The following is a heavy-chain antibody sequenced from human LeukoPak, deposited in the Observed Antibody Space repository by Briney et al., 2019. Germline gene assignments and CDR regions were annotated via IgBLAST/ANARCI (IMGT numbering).Heavy chain of an antibody. V-gene: IGHV3-30*18. CDR1: GFTFSSNY. CDR3: AKGEKYYYDSSGYYYAAYFDY. Sequence: PGGSLRLSCTASGFTFSSNYMSWVRQAPGKGLEWVAVISYDGSNKYYADSVKGRFTISRDNSKNTLYLQMNSLRAEDTAVYYCAKGEKYYYDSSGYYYAAYFDYWGQGTLVTVSS. J-gene: IGHJ4*02. CDR2: ISYDGSNK. D-gene: IGHD3-22*01.